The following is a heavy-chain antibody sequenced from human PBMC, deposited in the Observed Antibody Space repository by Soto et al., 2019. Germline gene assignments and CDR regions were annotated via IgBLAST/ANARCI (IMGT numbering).Heavy chain of an antibody. CDR3: TTEYDFWSGYSDY. D-gene: IGHD3-3*01. CDR1: GFTFSNAW. Sequence: EVQLVESGGGLVKPGGSLRLSCAASGFTFSNAWMSWVRQAPGKGLEWVGRIKSKTDGGTTDYAAPVKGRFTISRDDSKNTLYLQMNSLKTEDTAVYYCTTEYDFWSGYSDYWGQGTLVTVSS. J-gene: IGHJ4*02. V-gene: IGHV3-15*01. CDR2: IKSKTDGGTT.